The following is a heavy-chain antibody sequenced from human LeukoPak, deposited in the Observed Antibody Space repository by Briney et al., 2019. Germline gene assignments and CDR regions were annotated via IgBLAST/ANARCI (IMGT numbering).Heavy chain of an antibody. CDR1: VFTFSPYG. Sequence: VGSLRLSSVASVFTFSPYGMHLAPPAPGKGLEWVSAIWKDGTDHYYPNYVQGRFNFSTDHFKSTLYLDMNTMSAEDAAFYFCAAAPAPYAYSFFDLWGQGTLVTVSS. J-gene: IGHJ4*02. CDR3: AAAPAPYAYSFFDL. CDR2: IWKDGTDH. D-gene: IGHD5-12*01. V-gene: IGHV3-33*03.